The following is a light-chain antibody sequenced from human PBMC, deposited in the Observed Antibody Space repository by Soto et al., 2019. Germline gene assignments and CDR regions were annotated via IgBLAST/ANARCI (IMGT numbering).Light chain of an antibody. CDR2: GSS. Sequence: ETVFTQSPATLSVSPGDRATLSCRASQSVSSSLAWYQQKPGQAPRLLIYGSSTRAAGIPARFSGSGSGTDFTLTISSLQSEDFAVYYCQQYSNWPPITFGQGTRLEIK. V-gene: IGKV3D-15*01. CDR1: QSVSSS. J-gene: IGKJ5*01. CDR3: QQYSNWPPIT.